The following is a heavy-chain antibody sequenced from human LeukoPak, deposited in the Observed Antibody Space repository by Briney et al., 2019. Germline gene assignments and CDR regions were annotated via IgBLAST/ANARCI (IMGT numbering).Heavy chain of an antibody. J-gene: IGHJ4*02. V-gene: IGHV5-51*01. D-gene: IGHD6-19*01. Sequence: GESLKISCKGSGYXFTSYWISWVRQMPGKGLEWMGIIYPDDSDTRYSPSFQGQVTITADKSISTAYLQWSSLKASDNAMYYCARQRRSSGWPNDYWGQGTLVTVSS. CDR3: ARQRRSSGWPNDY. CDR2: IYPDDSDT. CDR1: GYXFTSYW.